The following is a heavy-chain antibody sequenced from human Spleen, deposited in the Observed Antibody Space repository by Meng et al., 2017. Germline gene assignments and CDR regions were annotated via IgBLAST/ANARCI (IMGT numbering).Heavy chain of an antibody. CDR2: INAGNGNT. CDR3: ARNPGSGYDQDYYYYGMAV. V-gene: IGHV1-3*01. J-gene: IGHJ6*02. CDR1: GYTFTTYA. D-gene: IGHD5-12*01. Sequence: ASVKVSCKASGYTFTTYAIHWVRQAPGQRLEWMGWINAGNGNTKYSQKFQGRVTITRDTSASTAYMELSSLRSEDTAVYYCARNPGSGYDQDYYYYGMAVWGQGTTVTVSS.